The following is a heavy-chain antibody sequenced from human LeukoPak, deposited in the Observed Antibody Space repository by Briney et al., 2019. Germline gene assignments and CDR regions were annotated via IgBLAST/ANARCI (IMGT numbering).Heavy chain of an antibody. CDR2: VGGRGDTT. D-gene: IGHD1-14*01. J-gene: IGHJ4*02. Sequence: GGSLRLSCAASGFTFSNYAMTWVRQAPGKGLQWVSSVGGRGDTTYYADSVKGRFTISRDNSENTLYPQMDSLRAEDTGVYYCARSNQADDYWGQGTLVTVSS. CDR1: GFTFSNYA. V-gene: IGHV3-23*01. CDR3: ARSNQADDY.